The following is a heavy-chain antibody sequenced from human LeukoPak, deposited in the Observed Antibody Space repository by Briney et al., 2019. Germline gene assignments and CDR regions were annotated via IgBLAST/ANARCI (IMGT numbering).Heavy chain of an antibody. Sequence: SETLSLTCAVYGGSFSGYYWSWIRQPPGKGLEWIGEINHSGSTNYNPSLKSRVTISVDTSKNQFSLKLSSVTAADTAVYYCARHRRQLWLDDWGQGTLVTVSS. CDR3: ARHRRQLWLDD. CDR1: GGSFSGYY. V-gene: IGHV4-34*01. D-gene: IGHD5-18*01. CDR2: INHSGST. J-gene: IGHJ5*02.